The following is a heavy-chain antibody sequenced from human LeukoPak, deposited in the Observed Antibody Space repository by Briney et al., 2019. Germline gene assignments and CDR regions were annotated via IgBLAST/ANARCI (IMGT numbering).Heavy chain of an antibody. V-gene: IGHV3-23*01. D-gene: IGHD6-13*01. CDR2: ISGSGGST. Sequence: SGGSLRLSCAASGFTFSGYAMGWVRRAPGEGLEWVSAISGSGGSTYYADSVRVRFTISRDNSKTTLYRQMDSLRAEATAVYYGAKKDSRSCYKGYGYWGQGTPVTVSS. CDR3: AKKDSRSCYKGYGY. CDR1: GFTFSGYA. J-gene: IGHJ4*02.